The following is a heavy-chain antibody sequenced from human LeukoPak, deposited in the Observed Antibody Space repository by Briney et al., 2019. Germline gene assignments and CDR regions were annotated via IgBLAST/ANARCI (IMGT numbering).Heavy chain of an antibody. J-gene: IGHJ4*02. CDR3: ARDFRSFSGHILDY. CDR2: IWYDGSNK. V-gene: IGHV3-33*01. CDR1: GFTFSSYG. D-gene: IGHD2-21*01. Sequence: GGSLRLSCAASGFTFSSYGVHWVRQAPGKGLEWVAVIWYDGSNKYYADSVKGRFTISRDNSKNTLYLQMNSLRAEDTAVYYCARDFRSFSGHILDYWGQGTLVTVSS.